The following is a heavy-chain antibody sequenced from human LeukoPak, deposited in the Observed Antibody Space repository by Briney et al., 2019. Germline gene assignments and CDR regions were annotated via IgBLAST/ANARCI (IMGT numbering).Heavy chain of an antibody. CDR1: GFTFSSYA. D-gene: IGHD1-1*01. V-gene: IGHV3-23*01. CDR3: AKAPRVRVYFDY. CDR2: ISGSGGST. Sequence: GGSLRLSCAASGFTFSSYAMSWVRQAPGKGLEWVSAISGSGGSTYYADSVKGRFTISRDNSKNTLYLQMNSLRAENTAVYYCAKAPRVRVYFDYWGQGTLVTVSS. J-gene: IGHJ4*02.